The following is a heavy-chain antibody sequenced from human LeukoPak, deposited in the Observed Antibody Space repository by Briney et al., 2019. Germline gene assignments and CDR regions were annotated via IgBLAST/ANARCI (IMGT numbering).Heavy chain of an antibody. D-gene: IGHD3-22*01. CDR3: ARDRHYYDSSGNAWFDP. V-gene: IGHV3-11*01. CDR1: GFTFSDYY. Sequence: GGSLRLSCAASGFTFSDYYMSWIRQAPGKGLEWVSYISSSGSTIYYADSVKGRFTISRDNAKNSLYLQMNSLRAEDTAVYYCARDRHYYDSSGNAWFDPWGQGTLVTVYS. CDR2: ISSSGSTI. J-gene: IGHJ5*02.